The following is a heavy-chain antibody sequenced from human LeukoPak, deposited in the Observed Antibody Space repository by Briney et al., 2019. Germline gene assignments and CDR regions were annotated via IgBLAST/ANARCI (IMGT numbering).Heavy chain of an antibody. Sequence: GGSLRLSCAASGFTFSSYGMHWVRQAPGKGLEWVAVISYDGSNKYYADSVKGRFTISRDNSKNTLYLQMNSLRAEDTAVYYCASPAVAGTGYFDYWGQGTLVTVSS. D-gene: IGHD6-19*01. CDR1: GFTFSSYG. CDR2: ISYDGSNK. V-gene: IGHV3-30*03. J-gene: IGHJ4*02. CDR3: ASPAVAGTGYFDY.